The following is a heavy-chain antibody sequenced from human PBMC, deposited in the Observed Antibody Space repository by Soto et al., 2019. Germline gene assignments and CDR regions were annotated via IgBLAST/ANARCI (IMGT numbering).Heavy chain of an antibody. CDR3: ARDVGRGVSNYLFQL. V-gene: IGHV3-33*08. J-gene: IGHJ1*01. CDR1: GFTFSSYG. Sequence: GGSLRLSCAASGFTFSSYGMHWVRQAPGKGLEWVAVIWYDGSNKYYADSVKGRFTISRDNSKNTLYLQMYSLRAEHTAVYYCARDVGRGVSNYLFQLWGQGTMVTVSS. CDR2: IWYDGSNK. D-gene: IGHD4-4*01.